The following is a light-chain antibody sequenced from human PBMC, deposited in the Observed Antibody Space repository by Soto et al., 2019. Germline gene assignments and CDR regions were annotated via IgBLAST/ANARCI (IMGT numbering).Light chain of an antibody. V-gene: IGLV6-57*04. CDR3: QSYDNSNVV. CDR1: SGSIASNS. CDR2: EDS. J-gene: IGLJ2*01. Sequence: FILTQPHSVSESPGKTVTISCTRSSGSIASNSVQWYQQRPGSAPTTVIFEDSQRPSGVPDRYSGSIDSSSNSASLTISGLKSEDEADYYCQSYDNSNVVFGGGTKLTVL.